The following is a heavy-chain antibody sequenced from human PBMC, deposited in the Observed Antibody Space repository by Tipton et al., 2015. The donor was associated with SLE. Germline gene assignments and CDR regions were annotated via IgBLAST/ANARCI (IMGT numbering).Heavy chain of an antibody. CDR2: FFGADST. D-gene: IGHD3-10*01. Sequence: SGVTISSNFMSWVRQAPGKGLEWVSVFFGADSTYYADSVKGRFIVSRDSSKNTLFLQMNSLRAEDTAVYYCARDQDYYGSGSYYNRYYFDYWGQGTLVTVSS. J-gene: IGHJ4*02. CDR3: ARDQDYYGSGSYYNRYYFDY. V-gene: IGHV3-66*01. CDR1: GVTISSNF.